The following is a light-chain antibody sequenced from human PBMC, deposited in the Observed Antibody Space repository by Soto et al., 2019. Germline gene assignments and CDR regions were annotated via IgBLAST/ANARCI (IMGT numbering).Light chain of an antibody. V-gene: IGKV4-1*01. CDR1: QSLLYDSNNKNY. CDR3: QQYSSTLALT. J-gene: IGKJ4*01. Sequence: DIVMTQSPDSLAVSLGERATINCKSSQSLLYDSNNKNYFAWYQQKPGQPPKLLIYWASTRESGVPDRFSGSGSATDFTLTISSLQAEDGAVYYCQQYSSTLALTFGGGTKVEIK. CDR2: WAS.